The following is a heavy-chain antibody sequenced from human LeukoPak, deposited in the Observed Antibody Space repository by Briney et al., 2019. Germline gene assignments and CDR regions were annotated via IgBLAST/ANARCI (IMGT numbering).Heavy chain of an antibody. CDR3: ARAGAPYGSGNYYNSDV. CDR1: GFSISSGSYY. Sequence: SETLSLTCTVSGFSISSGSYYWSWIRQHPGKGLEWIGYIYYSGSTYYNPSLKSRVTISVDTSKNHFSLKLSSVTAADTAVYYCARAGAPYGSGNYYNSDVWGQGTTVTVSS. J-gene: IGHJ6*02. CDR2: IYYSGST. D-gene: IGHD3-10*01. V-gene: IGHV4-31*03.